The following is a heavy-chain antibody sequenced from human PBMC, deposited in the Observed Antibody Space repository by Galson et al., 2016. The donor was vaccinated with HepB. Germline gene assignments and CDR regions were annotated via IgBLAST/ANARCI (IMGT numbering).Heavy chain of an antibody. D-gene: IGHD6-19*01. Sequence: ETLSLTCTVSGASISGTEYYWGWIRQPPGGGLEWIGSFYYTDDTYYNPSLKSRVAMSVDRSKNQFSLRLDSVTAADTGVYYCATGIAVAGKMYYYYMDVWGKGTTVTVSS. J-gene: IGHJ6*03. CDR2: FYYTDDT. CDR1: GASISGTEYY. V-gene: IGHV4-39*01. CDR3: ATGIAVAGKMYYYYMDV.